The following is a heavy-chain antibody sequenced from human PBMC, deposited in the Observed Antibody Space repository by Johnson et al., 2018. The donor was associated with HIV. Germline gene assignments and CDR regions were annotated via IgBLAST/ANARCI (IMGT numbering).Heavy chain of an antibody. CDR3: ARALRWPNAFDI. V-gene: IGHV3-25*04. Sequence: NCVRQAPGNGLELVGQVNPNGGNTYLIDSGKDRFNTSRDNAKNTLHLQMNSLKTEDTAVYYCARALRWPNAFDIWGQGTLVTVSS. CDR2: VNPNGGNT. D-gene: IGHD4-23*01. J-gene: IGHJ3*02.